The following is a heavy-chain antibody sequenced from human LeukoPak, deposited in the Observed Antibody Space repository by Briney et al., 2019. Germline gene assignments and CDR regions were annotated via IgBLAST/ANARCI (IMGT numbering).Heavy chain of an antibody. D-gene: IGHD3-10*01. CDR3: ARVAVTMVRGVILYYFDY. Sequence: SETLSLTCTVSGGSISSFYWSWIRQPPGKGLEWIGYIYYSGSTNYNPSLKSRVTISVDTSKNQFSLKLSSVTAADTAVYYCARVAVTMVRGVILYYFDYWGQGTLVTVSS. V-gene: IGHV4-59*01. CDR1: GGSISSFY. J-gene: IGHJ4*02. CDR2: IYYSGST.